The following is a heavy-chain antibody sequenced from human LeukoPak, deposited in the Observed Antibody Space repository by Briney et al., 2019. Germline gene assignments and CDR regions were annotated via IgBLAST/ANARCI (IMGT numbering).Heavy chain of an antibody. V-gene: IGHV1-69*13. CDR2: SIPIFGTA. D-gene: IGHD6-13*01. CDR3: ARAGGIAAAGTYYYYYYYMDV. CDR1: GGTFSSYA. J-gene: IGHJ6*03. Sequence: SVKVSCKASGGTFSSYAISWVRQAPGQGLEWMGESIPIFGTANYAQKFQGRVTITADESTSTAYMELSSLRSEDTAVYYCARAGGIAAAGTYYYYYYYMDVWGKGTTVIVSS.